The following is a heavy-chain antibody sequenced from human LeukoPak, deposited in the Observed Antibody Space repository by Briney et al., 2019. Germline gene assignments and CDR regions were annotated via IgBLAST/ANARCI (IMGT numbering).Heavy chain of an antibody. CDR3: ARVQGHPPNGLDV. CDR1: GFTFSSYW. D-gene: IGHD2-8*01. V-gene: IGHV3-74*01. J-gene: IGHJ3*01. CDR2: INSDASNT. Sequence: GGSLTHSCAASGFTFSSYWMHWVRQPPGKGLVWASRINSDASNTSYADSVKGRFTISRDNAKNTLYLQMNSLRAEDTAVYYCARVQGHPPNGLDVWGQGTMVTVSS.